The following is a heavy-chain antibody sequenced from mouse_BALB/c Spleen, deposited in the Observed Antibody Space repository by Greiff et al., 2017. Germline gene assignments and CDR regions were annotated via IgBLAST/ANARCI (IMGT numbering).Heavy chain of an antibody. D-gene: IGHD1-1*01. V-gene: IGHV1-14*01. Sequence: VQLKQSGPELVKPGASVKMSCKASGYTFTSYVMHWVKQKPGQGLEWIGYINPYNDGTKYNEKFKGKATLTSDKSSSTAYMELSSLTSEDSAVYYCAGVYYYGSLAYWGQGTLVTVSA. CDR3: AGVYYYGSLAY. CDR2: INPYNDGT. CDR1: GYTFTSYV. J-gene: IGHJ3*01.